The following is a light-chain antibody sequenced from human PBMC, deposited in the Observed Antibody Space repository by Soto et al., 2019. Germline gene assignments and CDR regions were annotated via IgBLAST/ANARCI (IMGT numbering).Light chain of an antibody. V-gene: IGKV1-5*03. Sequence: DIPMTQSPATLSGSVGDSVTITCRASQTISSWLAWYQQKPGKAPKLLIYKASTLKSGVPSRFSGRVSWTXCPLTISSLQPDDFATYYCQHYNSDSGAFGQGTKVDIK. CDR3: QHYNSDSGA. CDR1: QTISSW. J-gene: IGKJ1*01. CDR2: KAS.